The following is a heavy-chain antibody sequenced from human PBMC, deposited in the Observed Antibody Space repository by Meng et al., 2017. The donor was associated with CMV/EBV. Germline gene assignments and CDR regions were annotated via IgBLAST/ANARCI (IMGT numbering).Heavy chain of an antibody. Sequence: LTKYGINWVREDTGQGLEWMGWRNPNSGNTGYAQEFQGRVTITMNTSISTAYMELSSLRSEDTAVYYCARGSAEAGSTGGAAGLFDYWGQGTLVTVSS. CDR3: ARGSAEAGSTGGAAGLFDY. J-gene: IGHJ4*02. D-gene: IGHD6-13*01. CDR1: LTKYG. CDR2: RNPNSGNT. V-gene: IGHV1-8*03.